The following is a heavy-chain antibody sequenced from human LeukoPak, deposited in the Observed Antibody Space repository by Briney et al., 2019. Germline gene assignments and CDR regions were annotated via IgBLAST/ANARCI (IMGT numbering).Heavy chain of an antibody. J-gene: IGHJ5*02. Sequence: ETLSLTCAVYGGSFSGYYWSWIRQPPGKGLEWIGEINHSGSTNYNPSLKSRVTISVDTSKNQFSLELSSVTAADTAVYYCARAPSSTSRNWFDPWGQGTLVTVSS. CDR2: INHSGST. D-gene: IGHD2-2*01. V-gene: IGHV4-34*01. CDR3: ARAPSSTSRNWFDP. CDR1: GGSFSGYY.